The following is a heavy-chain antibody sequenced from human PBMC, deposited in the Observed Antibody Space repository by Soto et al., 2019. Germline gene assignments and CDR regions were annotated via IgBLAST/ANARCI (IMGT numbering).Heavy chain of an antibody. J-gene: IGHJ6*02. V-gene: IGHV7-4-1*01. Sequence: ASVKVSCKASGYTFTSYAMNWVRQAPGQGLELMGWINTNTGNPTYAQGFTGRFVFSLDTSVSTAYLQICSLKAEDTAVYYCARAREYYDFWSGYPDYYYYGMDVWGQGTTVTVYS. CDR1: GYTFTSYA. CDR2: INTNTGNP. CDR3: ARAREYYDFWSGYPDYYYYGMDV. D-gene: IGHD3-3*01.